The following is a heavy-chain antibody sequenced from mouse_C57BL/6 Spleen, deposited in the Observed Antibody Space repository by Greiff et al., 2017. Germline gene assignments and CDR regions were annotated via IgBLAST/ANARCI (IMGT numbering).Heavy chain of an antibody. CDR2: IYPGDGDT. J-gene: IGHJ1*03. D-gene: IGHD1-1*01. Sequence: QVQLQQSGPELVKPGASVKISCKASGYAFSSSWMNWVKQRPGKGLEWIGRIYPGDGDTNYNGKFKGQATLTADKSSSTAYMQLSSLTSEDSAVYFCAREDYGTPGYFDVWGTGTTVTVSS. CDR3: AREDYGTPGYFDV. CDR1: GYAFSSSW. V-gene: IGHV1-82*01.